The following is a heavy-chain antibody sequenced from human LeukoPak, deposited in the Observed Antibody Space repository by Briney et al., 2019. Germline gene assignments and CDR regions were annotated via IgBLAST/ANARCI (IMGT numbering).Heavy chain of an antibody. D-gene: IGHD3-10*01. V-gene: IGHV1-8*01. CDR2: MNPNSGNT. CDR3: ARWGDHMARGVIISHIDY. J-gene: IGHJ4*02. CDR1: GYTFTSYD. Sequence: EASVKVSCKASGYTFTSYDINWVRQATGQGLEWMGWMNPNSGNTGYAQKFQGRVTMTRNTSISTAYMELSSLRSEDTAVYYCARWGDHMARGVIISHIDYWGQGTLVTVSS.